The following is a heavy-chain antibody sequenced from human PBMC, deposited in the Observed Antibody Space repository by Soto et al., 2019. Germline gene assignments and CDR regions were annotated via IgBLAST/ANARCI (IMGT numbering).Heavy chain of an antibody. CDR2: IYSGGST. D-gene: IGHD2-15*01. Sequence: GGSLRLSCAASGFTVSSNYMSWVRQAPGKGLEWVSVIYSGGSTYYADSVKGRFTISRDNSKNTLYLQMNSLRAEDTAVYYCARDQTHCSGGSCYENWFDPWGQGTLVTVSS. CDR3: ARDQTHCSGGSCYENWFDP. V-gene: IGHV3-66*01. J-gene: IGHJ5*02. CDR1: GFTVSSNY.